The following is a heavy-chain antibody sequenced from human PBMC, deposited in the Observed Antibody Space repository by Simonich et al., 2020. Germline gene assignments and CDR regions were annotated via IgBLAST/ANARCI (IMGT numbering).Heavy chain of an antibody. D-gene: IGHD7-27*01. V-gene: IGHV3-49*04. CDR1: GFTFGDYA. Sequence: EVQLVESGGGLVQPGRSLRLSCTASGFTFGDYAMSWVRQAPGKGREWVGIIRSKAYGGTTEYAASVKGRFTISRDDSKSIAYLQMNSLKTEDTAVYYCTRHLGIGAFDIWGQGTMVTVSS. CDR2: IRSKAYGGTT. CDR3: TRHLGIGAFDI. J-gene: IGHJ3*02.